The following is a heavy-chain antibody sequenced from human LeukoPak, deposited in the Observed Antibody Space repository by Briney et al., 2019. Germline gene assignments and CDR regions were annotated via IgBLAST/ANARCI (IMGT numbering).Heavy chain of an antibody. J-gene: IGHJ6*03. CDR1: GGSISSYY. CDR3: ARSVEGECGGDNCYYYYYYMDV. D-gene: IGHD2-21*01. Sequence: TSETLSLTCTGSGGSISSYYWRWIRQPPGKGLEWFGNIYYGRSTNYNPSLKSRVTISVDTSNNQFFVKLSHMTAADAVVYYWARSVEGECGGDNCYYYYYYMDVGGKGTTVTVS. V-gene: IGHV4-59*01. CDR2: IYYGRST.